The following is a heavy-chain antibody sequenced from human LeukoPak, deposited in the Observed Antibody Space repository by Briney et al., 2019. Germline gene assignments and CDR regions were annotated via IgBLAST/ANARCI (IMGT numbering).Heavy chain of an antibody. CDR3: ARGFPYSSRQFES. V-gene: IGHV3-11*01. CDR1: GFTFSDSY. D-gene: IGHD3-22*01. Sequence: GRSLRLSCAASGFTFSDSYMSWIRQTPGQGPEWISYIGNDGRPIYYADSVKGRFTISRDNAKNSLFLQTNNLRAEDTAVYYCARGFPYSSRQFESWGQGSLVTVSS. J-gene: IGHJ4*02. CDR2: IGNDGRPI.